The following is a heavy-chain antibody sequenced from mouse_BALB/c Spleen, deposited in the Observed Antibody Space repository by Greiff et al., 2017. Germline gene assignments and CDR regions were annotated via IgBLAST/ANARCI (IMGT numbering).Heavy chain of an antibody. D-gene: IGHD2-4*01. Sequence: EVQLQQSGPGLVKPSQSLSLTCTVTGYSITSDYAWNWIRQFPGNKLEWMGYISYSGSTSYNPSLKSRISITRDTSKNQFFLQLNSVTTEDTATYYCARWGGDYPFDYWGQGTTLTVSS. CDR2: ISYSGST. V-gene: IGHV3-2*02. CDR3: ARWGGDYPFDY. J-gene: IGHJ2*01. CDR1: GYSITSDYA.